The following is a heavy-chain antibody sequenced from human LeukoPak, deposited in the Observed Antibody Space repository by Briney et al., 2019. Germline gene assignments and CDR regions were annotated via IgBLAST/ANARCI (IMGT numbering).Heavy chain of an antibody. CDR2: TRDKGNSYTT. J-gene: IGHJ4*02. CDR3: TREDSYSGPDFDS. Sequence: PGGSLRLSCAASGFSSSDYYIDWVRQAPGKGLEWVGRTRDKGNSYTTEFAASMRGRFSISRDESKNSVYLQMNSLKTEDTAVYYCTREDSYSGPDFDSWGQGTLVSVSS. V-gene: IGHV3-72*01. CDR1: GFSSSDYY. D-gene: IGHD5-12*01.